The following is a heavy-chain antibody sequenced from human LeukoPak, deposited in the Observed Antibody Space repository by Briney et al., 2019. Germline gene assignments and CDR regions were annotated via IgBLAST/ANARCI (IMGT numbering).Heavy chain of an antibody. CDR1: GGSVSSGSYY. Sequence: PSETLSLTCIVSGGSVSSGSYYWSWIRQPPGKGLEWIGYIYYNANTNSNPSLKSRVTISLDTSKNQFSLWLSSVTAADTAVYYCARLVVAASPFYYYGIDVWGQGTTVTVSS. V-gene: IGHV4-61*01. D-gene: IGHD2-15*01. J-gene: IGHJ6*02. CDR3: ARLVVAASPFYYYGIDV. CDR2: IYYNANT.